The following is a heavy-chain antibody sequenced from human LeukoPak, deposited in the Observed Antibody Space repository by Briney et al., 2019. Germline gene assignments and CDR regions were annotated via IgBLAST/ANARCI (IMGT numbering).Heavy chain of an antibody. V-gene: IGHV4-59*01. CDR1: GGAISSYY. J-gene: IGHJ4*02. CDR3: VIGVGWQPDY. D-gene: IGHD2-15*01. Sequence: SETLSLTCTVSGGAISSYYWFWIRQPPGKGLEWIGHIYKIGTTNYNPSLKTRLTISADTSKNQFSLQQRSVTAADTAVYYCVIGVGWQPDYWGQGALVTVSS. CDR2: IYKIGTT.